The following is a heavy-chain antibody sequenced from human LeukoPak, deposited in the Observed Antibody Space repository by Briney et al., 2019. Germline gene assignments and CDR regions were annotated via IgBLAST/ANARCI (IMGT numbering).Heavy chain of an antibody. V-gene: IGHV3-23*01. CDR1: GFTFGSYA. CDR2: ISGSGSTT. CDR3: ARDRDDYRDPDAFDM. J-gene: IGHJ3*02. Sequence: GGSLRLSCAASGFTFGSYAMNWVRQAPGKGLEWLSTISGSGSTTYYAESVKGRFTISRDNSKNTLYMQMNSLRADHTAVYYCARDRDDYRDPDAFDMWGQGTMVTVSS. D-gene: IGHD4-17*01.